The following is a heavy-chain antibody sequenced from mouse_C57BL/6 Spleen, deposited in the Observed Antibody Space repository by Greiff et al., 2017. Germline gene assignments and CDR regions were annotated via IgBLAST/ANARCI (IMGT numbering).Heavy chain of an antibody. Sequence: VKLQQPGAELVKPGASVKMSCKASGYTFTSYWITWVKQRPGQGLEWIGDIYPGSGSTNYNEKFKSKATLTVDTSSSTAYMQLSSLTSEDSAVYYCAREGSNYLAWFAYWGQGTLVTVSA. V-gene: IGHV1-55*01. CDR3: AREGSNYLAWFAY. D-gene: IGHD2-5*01. J-gene: IGHJ3*01. CDR1: GYTFTSYW. CDR2: IYPGSGST.